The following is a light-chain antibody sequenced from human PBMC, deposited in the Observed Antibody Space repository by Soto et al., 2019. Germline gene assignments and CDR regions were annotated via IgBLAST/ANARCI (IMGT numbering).Light chain of an antibody. J-gene: IGKJ1*01. CDR3: QQYNSYST. Sequence: DIQMTQSPSTLSASVGDRFTITCRASQSISSWLAWYQQQPGKAPKVLIYKASSLESGVPSRLSGSGSGTEFTLTISSMQPDDFATYYCQQYNSYSTFGQGTKVDI. CDR1: QSISSW. CDR2: KAS. V-gene: IGKV1-5*03.